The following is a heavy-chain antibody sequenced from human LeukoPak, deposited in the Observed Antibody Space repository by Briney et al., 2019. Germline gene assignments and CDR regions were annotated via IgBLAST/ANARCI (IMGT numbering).Heavy chain of an antibody. CDR2: ISGSCGSP. Sequence: GGSLRLSCAASGFTFSSYAMSWVRQAPGKGLEWGSAISGSCGSPYYADSVNGRFTNSRDNSKKTLYLQMNSLRDEDTAVYYCAKDRNVWGSYRIYYFDYWGQGTLVTVSS. CDR3: AKDRNVWGSYRIYYFDY. D-gene: IGHD3-16*02. CDR1: GFTFSSYA. J-gene: IGHJ4*02. V-gene: IGHV3-23*01.